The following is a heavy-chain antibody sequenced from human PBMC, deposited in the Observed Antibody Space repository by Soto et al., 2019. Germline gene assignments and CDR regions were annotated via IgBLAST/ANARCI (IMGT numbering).Heavy chain of an antibody. CDR1: GGTLSDHG. CDR2: TIPVFNTA. V-gene: IGHV1-69*06. Sequence: QVQLEQSGAEVKKPGSSVKVSCKSSGGTLSDHGVAWLRQAPGQGLEWMGGTIPVFNTAKYAQKFQGRVTVTADKFTTISSMDLSSLRAEDTAFYFCARVVYGSGHYYTGPSALDIWGQGTMFIVSS. CDR3: ARVVYGSGHYYTGPSALDI. D-gene: IGHD3-10*01. J-gene: IGHJ3*02.